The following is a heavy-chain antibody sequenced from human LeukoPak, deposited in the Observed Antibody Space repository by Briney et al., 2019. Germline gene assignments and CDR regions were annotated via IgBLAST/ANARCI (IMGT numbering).Heavy chain of an antibody. D-gene: IGHD3-3*01. V-gene: IGHV3-21*01. CDR3: ARGRVVAYFDY. CDR2: ISSSSSYI. CDR1: GFTFSSYS. Sequence: GGSLRLSCAASGFTFSSYSMNWVRQAPGKGLEWVSSISSSSSYIYYAGSVKGRFTISRDNAKNPLYLQMNSLRAEDTAVYYCARGRVVAYFDYWGQGTLVTVSS. J-gene: IGHJ4*02.